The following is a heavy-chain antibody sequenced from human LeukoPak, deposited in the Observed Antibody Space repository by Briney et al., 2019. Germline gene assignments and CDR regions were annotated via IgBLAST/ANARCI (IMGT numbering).Heavy chain of an antibody. CDR2: IYSGGST. CDR3: ARAGSSAVFDY. CDR1: GFTVSSNY. J-gene: IGHJ4*02. D-gene: IGHD6-6*01. V-gene: IGHV3-53*01. Sequence: GGSLRLSCAASGFTVSSNYMSWVRQAPGKGLEWVSVIYSGGSTYYADSVKGRFTISRDNSKNTLYPQMNSLRAEDTAVYYCARAGSSAVFDYWGQGTLVTVSS.